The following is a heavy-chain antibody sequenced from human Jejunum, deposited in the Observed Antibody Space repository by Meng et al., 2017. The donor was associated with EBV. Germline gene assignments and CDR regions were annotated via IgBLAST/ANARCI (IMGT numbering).Heavy chain of an antibody. CDR2: ISVYRGNT. V-gene: IGHV1-18*01. CDR1: GYDFINSG. Sequence: QGQLVASGAAVQQPWASVNVSCKASGYDFINSGISWVRQAPGQGLEWMGWISVYRGNTNYAQRFQDRVTLTTNTSTSTVYMELRSLTSDDTVVYYCARDRSNSDYWGQGTLVTVSS. J-gene: IGHJ4*02. D-gene: IGHD5-24*01. CDR3: ARDRSNSDY.